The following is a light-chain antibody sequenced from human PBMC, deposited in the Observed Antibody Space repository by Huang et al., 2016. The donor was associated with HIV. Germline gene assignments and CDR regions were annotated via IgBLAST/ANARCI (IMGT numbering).Light chain of an antibody. CDR3: QQRSSSLT. J-gene: IGKJ4*01. V-gene: IGKV3-11*01. CDR2: NAT. CDR1: QSLNKF. Sequence: IVFTQSPATLSLSPGERATLSCRASQSLNKFLAWYQQKPGQAPRLLVYNATDRATGVPARFSGGGSGTDFTLTSTDLKAEDFAFYYCQQRSSSLTFGGGTKVEIK.